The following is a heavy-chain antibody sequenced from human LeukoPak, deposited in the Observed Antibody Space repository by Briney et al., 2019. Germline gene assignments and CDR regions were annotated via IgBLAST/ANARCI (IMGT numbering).Heavy chain of an antibody. V-gene: IGHV3-66*01. J-gene: IGHJ5*02. D-gene: IGHD2-2*02. Sequence: PGGSLRLSCSASGFTVSDYYMTWVRQAPGKGLEWVSLIYRGGSTYYADSVQGRFTISRDNSKNTLYVQMKSLRAEDTAVYYCARSAVPAAIFNWFDPWGQGTLVTVSS. CDR3: ARSAVPAAIFNWFDP. CDR1: GFTVSDYY. CDR2: IYRGGST.